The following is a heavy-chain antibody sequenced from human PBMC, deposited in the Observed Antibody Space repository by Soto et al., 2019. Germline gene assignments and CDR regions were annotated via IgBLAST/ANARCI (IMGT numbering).Heavy chain of an antibody. CDR2: IDTTSNYI. D-gene: IGHD3-9*01. V-gene: IGHV3-21*01. Sequence: EVQLVESGGGLVKPGESLRLSCAASGFTFYSFSMNWVRQAAGRGPEWVSSIDTTSNYIYYADSVRGRFTISRDNAKDSLYLQMYSLRAEDPAVYYCVRDIGQYFRSGYMDVWGRGTTVTVSS. CDR3: VRDIGQYFRSGYMDV. J-gene: IGHJ6*03. CDR1: GFTFYSFS.